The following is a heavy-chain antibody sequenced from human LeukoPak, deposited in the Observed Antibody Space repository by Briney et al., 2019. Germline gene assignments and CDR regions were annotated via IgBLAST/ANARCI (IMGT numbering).Heavy chain of an antibody. J-gene: IGHJ6*02. Sequence: SETLSLTCTVFSGSISSGNYYWGWIRQPPGKGLEWIGRIYYSGSTYYNPSLKSRVTISVDTSKNQFSLKLSSVTAADTAVYYCASEKRRYYYGSGRGGMDVWGQGTTVTVSS. CDR3: ASEKRRYYYGSGRGGMDV. D-gene: IGHD3-10*01. CDR2: IYYSGST. CDR1: SGSISSGNYY. V-gene: IGHV4-39*07.